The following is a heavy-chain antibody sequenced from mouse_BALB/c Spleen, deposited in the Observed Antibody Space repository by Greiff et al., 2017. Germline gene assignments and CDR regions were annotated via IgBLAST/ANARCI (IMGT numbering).Heavy chain of an antibody. CDR3: ARGYDYPSWFAY. D-gene: IGHD2-4*01. J-gene: IGHJ3*01. CDR2: ISDGGSYT. Sequence: EVQGVESGGGLVKPGGSLKLSCAASGFTFSDYYMYWVRQTPEKRLEWVATISDGGSYTYYPDSVKGRFTISRDNAKNNLYLQMSSLKSEDTAMYYCARGYDYPSWFAYWGQGTLVTVSA. V-gene: IGHV5-4*02. CDR1: GFTFSDYY.